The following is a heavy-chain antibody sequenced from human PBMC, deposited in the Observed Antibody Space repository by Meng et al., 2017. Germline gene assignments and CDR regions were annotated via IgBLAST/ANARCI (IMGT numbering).Heavy chain of an antibody. CDR3: TTLIKYCSSTSCYFGYYYYGMDV. Sequence: GGSLRLSCAASGSTFSNAWMSWVRQAPGKGLEWVGRIKSKTDGGTTDYAAPVKGRFTISRDDSKNTLYLQMNSLKTEDTAVYYCTTLIKYCSSTSCYFGYYYYGMDVWGQGTTVTVSS. V-gene: IGHV3-15*01. CDR2: IKSKTDGGTT. D-gene: IGHD2-2*01. CDR1: GSTFSNAW. J-gene: IGHJ6*02.